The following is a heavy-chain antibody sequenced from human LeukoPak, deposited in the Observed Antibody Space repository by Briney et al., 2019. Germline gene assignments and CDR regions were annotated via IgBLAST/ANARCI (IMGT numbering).Heavy chain of an antibody. V-gene: IGHV4-59*01. CDR3: ATSPPIQTSDVTYTFDP. CDR2: VHYRGTT. J-gene: IGHJ5*02. Sequence: SETLSLTCTVSGGSISTYFWSWIRQPPGKGLEWVGYVHYRGTTNYIPSLTSRVTISLDTSKNQFSLKMSSVTAADTAVYYCATSPPIQTSDVTYTFDPGGQGTLVTVSP. D-gene: IGHD2-2*02. CDR1: GGSISTYF.